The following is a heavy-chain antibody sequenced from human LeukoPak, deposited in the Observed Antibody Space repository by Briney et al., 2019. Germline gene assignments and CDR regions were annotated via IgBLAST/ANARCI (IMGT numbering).Heavy chain of an antibody. Sequence: PSETLSLTCTVSGGSTSSSSYYWGRIRQPPGKGLEWIGSIYYSGSTYYNSSLKSRVTISVDTSKKQFSLNLTSVTAADTAVYYCARHVDATVRFDPWGQGTLVTVSS. J-gene: IGHJ5*02. V-gene: IGHV4-39*01. CDR3: ARHVDATVRFDP. D-gene: IGHD4-11*01. CDR2: IYYSGST. CDR1: GGSTSSSSYY.